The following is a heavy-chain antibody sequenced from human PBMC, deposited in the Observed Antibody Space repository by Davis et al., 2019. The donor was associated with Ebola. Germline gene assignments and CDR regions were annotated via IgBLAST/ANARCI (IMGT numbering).Heavy chain of an antibody. CDR3: ARDGQYSSGWYSFDP. J-gene: IGHJ5*02. D-gene: IGHD6-19*01. CDR2: INAGNGNT. Sequence: AASVKVSCKASGYTFTSYAMHWVRQAPGQRLEWMGWINAGNGNTKYSQKFQGRVTITRDTSASTAYMELSSLRSEDTAVYYCARDGQYSSGWYSFDPWGQGTLVTVSS. V-gene: IGHV1-3*01. CDR1: GYTFTSYA.